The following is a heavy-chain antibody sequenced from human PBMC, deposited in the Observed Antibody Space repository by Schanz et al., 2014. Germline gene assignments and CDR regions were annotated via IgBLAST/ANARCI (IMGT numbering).Heavy chain of an antibody. J-gene: IGHJ6*03. CDR1: GDTFRSYT. V-gene: IGHV1-69*02. D-gene: IGHD2-2*02. CDR3: AGTYSSSTSCYTGYYYMDV. Sequence: QVQLVQSGAEVKKPGSSVKVSCKASGDTFRSYTINWVRHAPGQGLEWMGRIIPITGITNYAQKFQGRVTFTADMSTSTAFLEVNSLRSEYTAVYYCAGTYSSSTSCYTGYYYMDVGGNGTTVTVSS. CDR2: IIPITGIT.